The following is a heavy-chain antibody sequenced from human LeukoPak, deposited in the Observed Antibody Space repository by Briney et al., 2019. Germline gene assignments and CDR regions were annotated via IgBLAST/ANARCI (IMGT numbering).Heavy chain of an antibody. CDR3: ARSLRVRGVPDYMDV. D-gene: IGHD3-10*01. CDR1: GFTFDDYG. Sequence: GGSLRLSCAASGFTFDDYGMSWVRQVPGKGLEWVSGINWNGGSTGYADSVKGRFTISRDNTKNSLYLQMNSLRAEDTAVYYCARSLRVRGVPDYMDVWGKGTTVTISS. CDR2: INWNGGST. J-gene: IGHJ6*03. V-gene: IGHV3-20*04.